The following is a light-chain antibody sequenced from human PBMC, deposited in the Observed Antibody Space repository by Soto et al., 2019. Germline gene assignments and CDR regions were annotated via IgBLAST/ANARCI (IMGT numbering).Light chain of an antibody. CDR2: GAS. V-gene: IGKV3-20*01. CDR1: QSVSNNY. J-gene: IGKJ1*01. Sequence: EIVLTQSPGTPSLSPGERATLSCRASQSVSNNYLAWYQQKPGQAPRLLIYGASNRATGIPDRFSGSGSGTDFTLTISRLEPEDFAVCYCQQYGSSGTFGQGTKVDIK. CDR3: QQYGSSGT.